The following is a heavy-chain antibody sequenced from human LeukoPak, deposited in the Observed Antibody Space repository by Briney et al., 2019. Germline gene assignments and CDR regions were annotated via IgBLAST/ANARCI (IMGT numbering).Heavy chain of an antibody. CDR3: ASRSHKTIVGADTREVGDY. D-gene: IGHD6-19*01. V-gene: IGHV1-69*02. CDR1: GGTLRRHT. Sequence: ASVKVSCKASGGTLRRHTITWVRQAPGQGLEWMGRIIPMMGIANYAQKFQGRATITADTSTDTAYMVLISLRSEDTAVYYCASRSHKTIVGADTREVGDYWGQGTLVTVSS. J-gene: IGHJ4*02. CDR2: IIPMMGIA.